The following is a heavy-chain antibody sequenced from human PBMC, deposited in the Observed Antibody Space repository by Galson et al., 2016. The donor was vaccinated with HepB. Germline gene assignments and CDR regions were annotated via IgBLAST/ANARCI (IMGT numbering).Heavy chain of an antibody. D-gene: IGHD3-10*01. CDR1: GFTFTNSA. CDR3: AAVVKSAWLGKTVNKWLDP. CDR2: IVVDSGNT. J-gene: IGHJ5*02. V-gene: IGHV1-58*01. Sequence: SVKVSCKASGFTFTNSAVQWVRQARGQGLEWMGWIVVDSGNTSYTQKFQERVTISRDVSTRTAYMELSSLRSEDTAVYYCAAVVKSAWLGKTVNKWLDPWGQGTLVTVSS.